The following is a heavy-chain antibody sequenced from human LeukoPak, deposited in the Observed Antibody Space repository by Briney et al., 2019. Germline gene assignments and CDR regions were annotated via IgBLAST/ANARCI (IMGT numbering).Heavy chain of an antibody. V-gene: IGHV4-39*01. J-gene: IGHJ5*02. CDR2: IYYSGST. CDR3: ARSYGGPNNWFDP. CDR1: GGSISSSSYY. D-gene: IGHD4-23*01. Sequence: PSETLSLTCTVSGGSISSSSYYWGWIRQPPGKGLEWIGSIYYSGSTYYNPSLKSRVTISVDTSKNQFSLKLSSVTAADTAVYYCARSYGGPNNWFDPWGQGTLVTVSS.